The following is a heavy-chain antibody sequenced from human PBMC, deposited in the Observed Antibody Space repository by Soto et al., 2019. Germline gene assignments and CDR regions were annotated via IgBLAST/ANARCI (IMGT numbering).Heavy chain of an antibody. CDR2: ISYDGSNK. CDR1: GFTFSSFG. J-gene: IGHJ6*02. V-gene: IGHV3-30*03. Sequence: QVQLVESGGGVVQPGRSLRLSCAASGFTFSSFGMHWVRQAPGKGLEWVAVISYDGSNKYYSDSVKGRFAISRDNSKNTLFLQMNSLRAEDTAVYYCARDNCISTSCYSYYYYGVDVWGQGTTVTVSS. CDR3: ARDNCISTSCYSYYYYGVDV. D-gene: IGHD2-2*01.